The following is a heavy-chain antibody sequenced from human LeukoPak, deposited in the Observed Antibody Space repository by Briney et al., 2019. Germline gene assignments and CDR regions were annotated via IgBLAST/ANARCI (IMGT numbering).Heavy chain of an antibody. D-gene: IGHD6-19*01. V-gene: IGHV3-23*01. CDR1: GFTFSTYA. CDR2: ISGGSGVST. J-gene: IGHJ4*02. Sequence: GGSLRLSCVASGFTFSTYAMIWVRQPPGKGLEWVSAISGGSGVSTYYSESVKGRFTVSRDNSKNTMYPQMNSLRAEDTAVYYCAKPFNTGWYFVYWGQGTLVAVSS. CDR3: AKPFNTGWYFVY.